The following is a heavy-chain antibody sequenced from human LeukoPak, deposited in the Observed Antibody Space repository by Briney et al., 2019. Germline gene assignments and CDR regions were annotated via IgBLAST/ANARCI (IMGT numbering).Heavy chain of an antibody. CDR1: GGSFSGYY. V-gene: IGHV4-34*01. J-gene: IGHJ4*02. CDR3: ARAAMYYYDSSGHFDY. CDR2: INHSGST. D-gene: IGHD3-22*01. Sequence: SETLSLTCAVYGGSFSGYYWSWIRQPPGKGLEWIGEINHSGSTNYNPSLKSRVTISVDTSKNQFSLKLSSVTAADTAVYYCARAAMYYYDSSGHFDYWGQGTLVTVSS.